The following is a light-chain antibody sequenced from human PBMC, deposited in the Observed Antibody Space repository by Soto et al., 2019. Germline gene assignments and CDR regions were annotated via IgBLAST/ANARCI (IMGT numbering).Light chain of an antibody. CDR3: LLFYSDVRGV. Sequence: QAVVTQEPALTVSPGGTVTRTCGSRTGAVTSCHYPYWFQQKPGQAPRTLIYDTSNKHSWTPARFSGSLLGGEAALTLSGAHPEDEAEYYCLLFYSDVRGVFGGGTKLTVL. CDR1: TGAVTSCHY. V-gene: IGLV7-46*01. J-gene: IGLJ2*01. CDR2: DTS.